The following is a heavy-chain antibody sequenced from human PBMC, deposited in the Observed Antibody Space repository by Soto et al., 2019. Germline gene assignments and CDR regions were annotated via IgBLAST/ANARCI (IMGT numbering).Heavy chain of an antibody. J-gene: IGHJ4*02. CDR2: IYWDDDK. Sequence: GSGPTLVNPTQTLTLTCTFSGFSLSTSGVGVGWIRQPPGKALEWLTFIYWDDDKRNSPFLKSRLTITKDTSKNQVVLTMTNMDAVDTSTYYRAHIVVGVITYYYDSWGQGTLVTVSS. V-gene: IGHV2-5*02. CDR3: AHIVVGVITYYYDS. D-gene: IGHD3-22*01. CDR1: GFSLSTSGVG.